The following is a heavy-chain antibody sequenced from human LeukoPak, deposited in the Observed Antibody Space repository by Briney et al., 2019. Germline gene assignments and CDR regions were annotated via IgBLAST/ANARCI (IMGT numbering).Heavy chain of an antibody. Sequence: PGGSLRLSCAASGFTFTNYAMSWVRQAPGKGLEWVSTITDSGGTTFYADSVKGRFTISRDNFKNTVYLQMNSLRAEDTAVYYCARGEVYTYGSPDYWGQGTLVTVSS. CDR2: ITDSGGTT. D-gene: IGHD5-18*01. V-gene: IGHV3-23*01. CDR1: GFTFTNYA. J-gene: IGHJ4*02. CDR3: ARGEVYTYGSPDY.